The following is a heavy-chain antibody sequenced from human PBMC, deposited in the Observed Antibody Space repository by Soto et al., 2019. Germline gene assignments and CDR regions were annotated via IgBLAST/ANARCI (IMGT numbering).Heavy chain of an antibody. D-gene: IGHD1-26*01. CDR1: GYTFSNYG. Sequence: QVQLVQSGAEVKKPGASAQVSCTTSGYTFSNYGINWMRQVPGQGLEWMGWISAYNGTTNYAQKFQGRVTMTTDASTNTAHMELRSLRSADTAVYYCARASGGGVGTTSYWVQGTMVTVSS. J-gene: IGHJ4*02. V-gene: IGHV1-18*01. CDR3: ARASGGGVGTTSY. CDR2: ISAYNGTT.